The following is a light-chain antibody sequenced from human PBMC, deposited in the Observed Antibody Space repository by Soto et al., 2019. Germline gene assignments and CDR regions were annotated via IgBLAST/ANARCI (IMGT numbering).Light chain of an antibody. CDR1: NIGSKS. CDR2: YDS. Sequence: SYELTQPPSVSVAPGKTARITCGGNNIGSKSVHGYQQKPRQAPVLVIYYDSDRPSGIPERFSGSNSGNTATLTISRVEAGDEADYYCPVWDSSSDLHVVFGGGTKLTVL. V-gene: IGLV3-21*04. J-gene: IGLJ2*01. CDR3: PVWDSSSDLHVV.